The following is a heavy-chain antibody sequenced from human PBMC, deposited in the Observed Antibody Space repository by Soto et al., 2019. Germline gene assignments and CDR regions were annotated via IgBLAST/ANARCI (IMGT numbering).Heavy chain of an antibody. V-gene: IGHV3-53*02. CDR1: GFTVRSSY. CDR2: IYSGGSP. CDR3: ARDLKTARVPEAYDYYYGRGV. Sequence: EVQLVETGGGLIQPGGSLRLSCVASGFTVRSSYMSWVRQAPGKGLEWVSIIYSGGSPYYADSVKGRFTISRDNSKNTLYLQMNSLRAEDTAVYYCARDLKTARVPEAYDYYYGRGVLGQWTTVTVSS. J-gene: IGHJ6*02. D-gene: IGHD5-18*01.